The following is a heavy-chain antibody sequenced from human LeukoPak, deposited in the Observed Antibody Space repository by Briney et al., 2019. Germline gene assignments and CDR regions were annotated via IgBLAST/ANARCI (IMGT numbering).Heavy chain of an antibody. CDR3: ARGGSYLPFDY. V-gene: IGHV3-53*01. CDR1: GFTVSSNY. CDR2: IYSGGST. D-gene: IGHD1-26*01. J-gene: IGHJ4*02. Sequence: GGSLRLSCAASGFTVSSNYMSWVRQAPGKGLERVSVIYSGGSTYYADSVKGRFTISRDNSKNTLYLQMNSLRAEDTAVYYCARGGSYLPFDYWGQGTLVTVSS.